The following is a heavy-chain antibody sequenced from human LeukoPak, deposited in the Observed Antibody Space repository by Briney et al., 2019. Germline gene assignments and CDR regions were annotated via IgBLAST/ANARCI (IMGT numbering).Heavy chain of an antibody. Sequence: SETLSLTCAVYGGSFSGYYWSWIRQPPGKGLEWIGEINHSGSTNYNPSLKSRVTISVDTSKNRFSLKLSSVTAADTAVYYCARHQAYYDSKGSAFDIWGQGTMVTVSS. CDR2: INHSGST. V-gene: IGHV4-34*01. CDR1: GGSFSGYY. CDR3: ARHQAYYDSKGSAFDI. D-gene: IGHD3-22*01. J-gene: IGHJ3*02.